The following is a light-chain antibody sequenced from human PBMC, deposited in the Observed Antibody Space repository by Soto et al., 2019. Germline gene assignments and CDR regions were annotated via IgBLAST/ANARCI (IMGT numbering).Light chain of an antibody. CDR3: QQYNSHSWT. V-gene: IGKV1-5*03. Sequence: DIQMTQYPSTLSASVGDRVTITCRASQTINGWLAWYQQKPGKAPNLLIYKASSLESGVPSRFSGSGSGTEFTLTISSLQVDDFATYYCQQYNSHSWTFGQGTKVDIK. CDR2: KAS. CDR1: QTINGW. J-gene: IGKJ1*01.